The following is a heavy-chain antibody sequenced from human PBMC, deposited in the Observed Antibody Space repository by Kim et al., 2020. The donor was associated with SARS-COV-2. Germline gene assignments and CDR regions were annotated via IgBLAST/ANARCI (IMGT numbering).Heavy chain of an antibody. CDR3: AKDMVDREYSSPLDY. J-gene: IGHJ4*02. D-gene: IGHD6-6*01. CDR2: ISWNSGSI. Sequence: GGSLRLSCAASGFTFDDYAMHWVRQAPGKGLEWVSGISWNSGSIGYADSVKGRFTISRDNAKNSLYLQMNSLRAEDTALYYCAKDMVDREYSSPLDYWGQGTLVTVSS. V-gene: IGHV3-9*01. CDR1: GFTFDDYA.